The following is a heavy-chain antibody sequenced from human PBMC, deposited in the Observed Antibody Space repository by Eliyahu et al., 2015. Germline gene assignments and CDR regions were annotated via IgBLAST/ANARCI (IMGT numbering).Heavy chain of an antibody. V-gene: IGHV4-34*02. CDR1: GGSFSGYY. CDR2: INHSGSP. CDR3: ARSKLTYPFDN. J-gene: IGHJ4*02. Sequence: QVQLQQLGAGLLKPSXTLSLTXXXXGGSFSGYYWSWIRQPPGKGLEWIGEINHSGSPTYNPSLKSRVTISIDTSKNQFSLKVNSVTAADTAIYYCARSKLTYPFDNWGQGALVSVSS.